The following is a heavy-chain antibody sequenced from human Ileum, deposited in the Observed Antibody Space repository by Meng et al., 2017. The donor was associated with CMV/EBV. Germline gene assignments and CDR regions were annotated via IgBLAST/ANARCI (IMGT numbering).Heavy chain of an antibody. J-gene: IGHJ3*02. Sequence: ASVKVSCKASGYSLTAHFIHWVRKAPGQGLQWMGWILPSSGATHYAQKFSDRVTMTRDMSISKFDMELNRLTSDDTAVYHCVRDMDGSEGSTFDIWGQGTMVTVSS. CDR2: ILPSSGAT. CDR3: VRDMDGSEGSTFDI. CDR1: GYSLTAHF. V-gene: IGHV1-2*02. D-gene: IGHD2-2*03.